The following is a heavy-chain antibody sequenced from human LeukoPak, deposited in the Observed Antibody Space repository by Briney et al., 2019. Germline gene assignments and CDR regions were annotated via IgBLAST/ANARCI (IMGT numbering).Heavy chain of an antibody. CDR3: ARAGEHSSSWYNWFDP. J-gene: IGHJ5*02. V-gene: IGHV4-59*08. CDR1: GGSISSYY. CDR2: IYYSGST. D-gene: IGHD6-13*01. Sequence: PSETLSLTCTVSGGSISSYYWGWIRQPPGKGLEWIGYIYYSGSTNYNPSLKSRVTISVDTSKNQFSLKLSSVTAADTAVYYCARAGEHSSSWYNWFDPWGQGTLVTVSS.